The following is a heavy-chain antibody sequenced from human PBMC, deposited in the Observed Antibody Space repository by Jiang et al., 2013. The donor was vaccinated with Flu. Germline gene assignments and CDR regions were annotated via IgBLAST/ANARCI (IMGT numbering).Heavy chain of an antibody. CDR2: INHSGST. V-gene: IGHV4-34*01. Sequence: LLKPSETLSLTCAVYGGSFSGYYWSWIRQPPGKGLEWIGEINHSGSTNYNPSLKSRVTISVDTSKNQFSLKLSSVTAADTAVYYCARWPRFPPPSRSGYSVHYYYGMDVWGQGTTVTVSS. J-gene: IGHJ6*02. CDR1: GGSFSGYY. CDR3: ARWPRFPPPSRSGYSVHYYYGMDV. D-gene: IGHD3-3*01.